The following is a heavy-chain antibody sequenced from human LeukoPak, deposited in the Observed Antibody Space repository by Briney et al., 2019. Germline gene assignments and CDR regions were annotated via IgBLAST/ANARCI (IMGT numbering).Heavy chain of an antibody. J-gene: IGHJ4*02. D-gene: IGHD6-13*01. CDR2: IYYSGST. CDR3: ARGGSSWDEGFDY. CDR1: GGSISSYY. V-gene: IGHV4-59*01. Sequence: PSETLSLTCTVSGGSISSYYWSWIRQPPGKGLEWIGYIYYSGSTNYNPSLKSRVTISVDTSKNQFSLKLSSVTAADTAVYYRARGGSSWDEGFDYWGQGTLVTVSS.